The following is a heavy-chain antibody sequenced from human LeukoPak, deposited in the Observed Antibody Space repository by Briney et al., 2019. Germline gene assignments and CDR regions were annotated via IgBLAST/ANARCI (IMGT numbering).Heavy chain of an antibody. J-gene: IGHJ6*02. V-gene: IGHV3-11*06. CDR2: ISSSSSYI. CDR1: GFTFSDYY. Sequence: PGGSLRLSCAASGFTFSDYYMSWIRQAPGKGLEWVSSISSSSSYIYYADSVKGRFTISRDNAKNSLYLQMNSLRAEDTAVYYCAREPGRYYYGMDVWGQGTTVTVSS. CDR3: AREPGRYYYGMDV.